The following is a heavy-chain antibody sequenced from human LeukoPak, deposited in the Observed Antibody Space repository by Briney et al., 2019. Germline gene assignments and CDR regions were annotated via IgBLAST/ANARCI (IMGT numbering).Heavy chain of an antibody. CDR2: MSGSGGST. Sequence: GGSLRLSCAASGFTFDSYGMNWGRQAPGKGLELVWGMSGSGGSTYYADPVTRRFTISRDNSKNTLYLQMNSLRAEDTAVYYCARDLADSTGYYTPLYYWGQGTLVTVSS. D-gene: IGHD3-3*01. J-gene: IGHJ4*02. CDR1: GFTFDSYG. CDR3: ARDLADSTGYYTPLYY. V-gene: IGHV3-23*01.